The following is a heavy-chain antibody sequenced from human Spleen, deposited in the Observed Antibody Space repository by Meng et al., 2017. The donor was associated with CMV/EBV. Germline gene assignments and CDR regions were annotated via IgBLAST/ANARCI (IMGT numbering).Heavy chain of an antibody. CDR3: ARRIVVAVADIPEKGEAFDI. V-gene: IGHV1-69*10. Sequence: SVKVSCKASGGTFSSYAISWVRQAPGQGLEWMGGIIPILGIANYAQKFQGRVTITADKSTSTAYMELSSLRSEDTAVYYCARRIVVAVADIPEKGEAFDIWGQGTMVTVSS. J-gene: IGHJ3*02. CDR1: GGTFSSYA. D-gene: IGHD2-15*01. CDR2: IIPILGIA.